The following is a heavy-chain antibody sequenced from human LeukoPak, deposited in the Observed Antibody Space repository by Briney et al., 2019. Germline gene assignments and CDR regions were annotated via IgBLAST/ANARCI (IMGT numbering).Heavy chain of an antibody. CDR2: ISYDGSNK. Sequence: PGRSLRLSCAASGFTFSSYGMHWVRQAPGKGLEWVTVISYDGSNKYYADSVKGRFTISRDNSKNTLYLQMNSLRAEDTAVYYCANEGDYDSSGYYSYWGQGTLVTVSS. CDR3: ANEGDYDSSGYYSY. CDR1: GFTFSSYG. D-gene: IGHD3-22*01. V-gene: IGHV3-30*18. J-gene: IGHJ4*02.